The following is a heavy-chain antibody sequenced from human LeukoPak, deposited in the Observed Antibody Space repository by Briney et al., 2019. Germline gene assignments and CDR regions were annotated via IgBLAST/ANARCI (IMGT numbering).Heavy chain of an antibody. CDR3: ARNGAGVLGHFDY. V-gene: IGHV4-30-2*01. J-gene: IGHJ4*02. Sequence: SQTLSLTCAVSGDSISSGGYSGSWIRQPPGKGLEWIGYIYNSGATYYNPSLKSRVTISLDRTKNQFSLRLTSVTAADTAVHYCARNGAGVLGHFDYWGQGTLVTVSS. D-gene: IGHD6-19*01. CDR1: GDSISSGGYS. CDR2: IYNSGAT.